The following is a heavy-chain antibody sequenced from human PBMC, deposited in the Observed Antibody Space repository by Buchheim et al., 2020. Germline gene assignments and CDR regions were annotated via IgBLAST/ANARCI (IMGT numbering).Heavy chain of an antibody. D-gene: IGHD3-9*01. Sequence: EVQLLESGGGLVQPGGSLRLSCAASGFTFSSYAMSWVRQAPGKGLEWVSAISGSGGSTYYADSVKGRFTISRDNSKNTLYLQMNSLRAEDTAVYYCAKSRLRYFDWLSGPSGQFDYWGQGTL. J-gene: IGHJ4*02. CDR3: AKSRLRYFDWLSGPSGQFDY. V-gene: IGHV3-23*01. CDR1: GFTFSSYA. CDR2: ISGSGGST.